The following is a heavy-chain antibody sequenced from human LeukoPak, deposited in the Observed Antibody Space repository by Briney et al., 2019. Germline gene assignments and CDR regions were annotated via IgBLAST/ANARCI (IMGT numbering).Heavy chain of an antibody. CDR1: GFTFSDYS. D-gene: IGHD5-24*01. CDR2: ISSRSSTI. CDR3: ASGYSVGDY. V-gene: IGHV3-48*01. J-gene: IGHJ4*02. Sequence: PGGSLRLSCAASGFTFSDYSMNWVRQAPGKGREWVSYISSRSSTIYYADSVKGRFTISRDNARNSLYLQMNSLGVEDTAVYYCASGYSVGDYWGQGTLVTVSS.